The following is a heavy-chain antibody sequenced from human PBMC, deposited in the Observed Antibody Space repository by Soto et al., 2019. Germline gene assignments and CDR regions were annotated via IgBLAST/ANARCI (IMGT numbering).Heavy chain of an antibody. J-gene: IGHJ4*02. D-gene: IGHD6-19*01. V-gene: IGHV4-39*01. CDR3: ARPVAATGYYFDY. Sequence: SETLSLTCTVSGGSISSSSYYWGWIRQPPGKGLEWIGSIYYSGSTYYNPSLKSRVTISVDTSKNQFSLKLSSVTAADTAVYYCARPVAATGYYFDYWGQGTLVTVSS. CDR2: IYYSGST. CDR1: GGSISSSSYY.